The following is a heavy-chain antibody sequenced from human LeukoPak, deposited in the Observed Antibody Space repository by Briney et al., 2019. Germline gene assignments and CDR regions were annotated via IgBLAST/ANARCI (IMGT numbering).Heavy chain of an antibody. D-gene: IGHD2-2*01. CDR1: GFTFSDYW. J-gene: IGHJ4*02. V-gene: IGHV3-7*01. Sequence: GRSLRLSCTASGFTFSDYWMTWVRQAPGKGLEWVANIKQDGSAEYYVDSVKGRFTISRDNAKNSLYLQMDSLRVEDTATYYCARWRGSTSERSDYWGQETLVTVSS. CDR2: IKQDGSAE. CDR3: ARWRGSTSERSDY.